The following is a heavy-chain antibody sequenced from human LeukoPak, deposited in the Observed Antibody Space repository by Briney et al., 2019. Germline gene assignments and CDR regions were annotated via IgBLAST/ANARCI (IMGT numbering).Heavy chain of an antibody. Sequence: GGSLRLSCGASGFTFSDYCMTWVRQAPGKGLEWVSYVTSSATTIYYADSVKGRFTISRDNAKNSLYLQMNRLRAGDAAVYYCARDPGKAKSEGYFDYWGQGTLVTVSS. V-gene: IGHV3-11*01. CDR3: ARDPGKAKSEGYFDY. CDR2: VTSSATTI. CDR1: GFTFSDYC. J-gene: IGHJ4*02.